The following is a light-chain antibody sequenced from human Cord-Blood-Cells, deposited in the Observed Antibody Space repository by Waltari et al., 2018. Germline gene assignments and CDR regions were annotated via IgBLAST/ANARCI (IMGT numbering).Light chain of an antibody. J-gene: IGKJ1*01. V-gene: IGKV3-15*01. CDR1: QSVSSN. CDR3: QQYNNWST. CDR2: GAS. Sequence: SCRASQSVSSNLAWYQQKPGKAPRLLIYGASTRATGIPTRFSGSGSGTEFTLTISSLQSEDFAVYYCQQYNNWSTFGQGTKVEIK.